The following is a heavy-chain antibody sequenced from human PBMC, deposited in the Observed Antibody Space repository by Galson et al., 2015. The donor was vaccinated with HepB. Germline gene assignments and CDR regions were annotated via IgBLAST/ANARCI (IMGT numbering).Heavy chain of an antibody. CDR3: ARDRDSSGWYGAFDI. CDR1: GFTSSSYA. V-gene: IGHV3-30-3*01. J-gene: IGHJ3*02. CDR2: MSYDGSNK. D-gene: IGHD6-13*01. Sequence: SLRLSCAASGFTSSSYAIHWVRQAPGKGLEWVAVMSYDGSNKYYADSVKGRFTISRDNSKNTLYLQMNSLRGEDTAVYSCARDRDSSGWYGAFDIWGQGTMVTVSS.